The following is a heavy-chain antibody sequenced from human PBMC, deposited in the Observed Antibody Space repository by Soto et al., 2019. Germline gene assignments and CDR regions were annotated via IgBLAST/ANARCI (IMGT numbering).Heavy chain of an antibody. CDR2: ISGSGNKT. CDR1: GFSFSTFA. V-gene: IGHV3-23*01. CDR3: ARGFRLHFDY. Sequence: GGSLRLSCAASGFSFSTFAMSWVRQAPGKGLEWVAGISGSGNKTYHTDSVKGRVTISRDNAKNTLYLQVNSLRAADTALYYCARGFRLHFDYWGQGTLVTVSS. J-gene: IGHJ4*02. D-gene: IGHD2-21*01.